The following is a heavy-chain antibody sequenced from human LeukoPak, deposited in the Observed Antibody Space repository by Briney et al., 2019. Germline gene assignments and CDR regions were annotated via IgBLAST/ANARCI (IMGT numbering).Heavy chain of an antibody. CDR3: ARGGGIATRPGIEHWFDP. CDR2: IYYSGST. Sequence: PSQTLSLTCTVSGGSISSGDYYWSWIRQPPGKGLEWIGYIYYSGSTNYNPSLKSRVTISVDTSKNQFSLKLSSVTAADTAVYYCARGGGIATRPGIEHWFDPWGQGTLVTVSS. V-gene: IGHV4-30-4*01. CDR1: GGSISSGDYY. J-gene: IGHJ5*02. D-gene: IGHD6-6*01.